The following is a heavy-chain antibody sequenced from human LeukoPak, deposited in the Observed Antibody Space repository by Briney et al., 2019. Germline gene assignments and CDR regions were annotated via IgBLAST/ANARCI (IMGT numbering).Heavy chain of an antibody. CDR2: IYYSGST. Sequence: PSETLSLTCTVSGGSISSGDYYWTWIRQPPGKGLEWLGYIYYSGSTNYNPSLKSRVTISVDTSKNQFSLNLSSVTAADTAVYYCARENYYGSSGYFLFDYWGQGTLVTVSS. V-gene: IGHV4-30-4*08. D-gene: IGHD3-22*01. CDR3: ARENYYGSSGYFLFDY. J-gene: IGHJ4*02. CDR1: GGSISSGDYY.